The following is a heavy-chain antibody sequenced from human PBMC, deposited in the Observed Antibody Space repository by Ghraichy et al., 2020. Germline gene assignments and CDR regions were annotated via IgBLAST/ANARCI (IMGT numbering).Heavy chain of an antibody. CDR2: IDGSSTNI. CDR1: GFIFSTDS. Sequence: GGSLRLSCAASGFIFSTDSMSWVRQAPGKGLEWVSYIDGSSTNIYYADSVKGRFTISRDNAESSLHLHLNSLRDEDTALYYCARGRNGYSKWGQGTLVTVSS. CDR3: ARGRNGYSK. V-gene: IGHV3-48*02. J-gene: IGHJ4*02. D-gene: IGHD5-24*01.